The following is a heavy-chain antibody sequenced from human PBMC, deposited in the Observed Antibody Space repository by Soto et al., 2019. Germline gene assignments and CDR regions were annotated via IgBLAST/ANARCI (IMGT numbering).Heavy chain of an antibody. J-gene: IGHJ5*02. V-gene: IGHV4-31*03. CDR3: ARVPRITMVRGVAHNWFDP. CDR2: IYYSGST. D-gene: IGHD3-10*01. Sequence: NPSETLSLTCTVSGGSISSGGYYWSWIRQHPGKGLEWIGYIYYSGSTYYNPSLKSRVTISVDTSKNQFSLKLSSVTAADTAVYYCARVPRITMVRGVAHNWFDPWGQGTLVTVSS. CDR1: GGSISSGGYY.